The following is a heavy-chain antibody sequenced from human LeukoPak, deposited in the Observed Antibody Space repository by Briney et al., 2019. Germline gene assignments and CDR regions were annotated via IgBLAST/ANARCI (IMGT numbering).Heavy chain of an antibody. V-gene: IGHV1-8*01. CDR2: MNPNSGNT. CDR1: GYTFTSYD. Sequence: ASVKVSCKASGYTFTSYDINWVRQATGQGLEWMGWMNPNSGNTGYAQKFQGRVTMTRNTSISTAYMELSSLRSDDTAVYYCARASEVATITFDYWGQGTLVTVSS. CDR3: ARASEVATITFDY. D-gene: IGHD5-12*01. J-gene: IGHJ4*02.